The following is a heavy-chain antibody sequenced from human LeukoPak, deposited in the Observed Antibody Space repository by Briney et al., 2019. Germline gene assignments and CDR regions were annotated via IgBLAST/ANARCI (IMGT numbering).Heavy chain of an antibody. V-gene: IGHV4-38-2*01. J-gene: IGHJ4*02. CDR1: GYSISSGYY. CDR2: IYHSGST. Sequence: SETLSLTCAVSGYSISSGYYWGWIRQPPGKGLERIGSIYHSGSTYYNPSLKSRVTISVDTSKNQFSLKLSSVTAADTAVYYCARGLVGAAHFDYWGQGTLVTVSS. D-gene: IGHD1-26*01. CDR3: ARGLVGAAHFDY.